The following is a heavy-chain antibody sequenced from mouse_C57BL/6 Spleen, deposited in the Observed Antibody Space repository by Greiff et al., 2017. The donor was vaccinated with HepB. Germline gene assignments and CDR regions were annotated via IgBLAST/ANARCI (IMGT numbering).Heavy chain of an antibody. CDR2: IDPSDSYT. CDR1: GYTFTSYW. Sequence: QVQLQQSGAELVMPGASVKLSCKASGYTFTSYWMHWVKQRPGQGLEWIGEIDPSDSYTNYNQKFKGKSTLTVDKSSSTAYMQLSSLTSEDSAVYYCARFYYYGSSYYFDYWGQDTTLTVSS. CDR3: ARFYYYGSSYYFDY. D-gene: IGHD1-1*01. V-gene: IGHV1-69*01. J-gene: IGHJ2*01.